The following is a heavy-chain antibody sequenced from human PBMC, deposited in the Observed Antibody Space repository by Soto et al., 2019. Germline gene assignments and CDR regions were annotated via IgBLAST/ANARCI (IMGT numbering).Heavy chain of an antibody. Sequence: PGGSLRLSCAASGFTFRSYSINWVRQAPGKGLEWVSSISGSSSFIYYADSVKGRFSISRDNAKNSLYLQMNSLRAEDTAVYYCAREWSSSDWFPHIDYWGQGTLVTVSS. CDR3: AREWSSSDWFPHIDY. V-gene: IGHV3-21*06. CDR2: ISGSSSFI. CDR1: GFTFRSYS. J-gene: IGHJ4*02. D-gene: IGHD6-19*01.